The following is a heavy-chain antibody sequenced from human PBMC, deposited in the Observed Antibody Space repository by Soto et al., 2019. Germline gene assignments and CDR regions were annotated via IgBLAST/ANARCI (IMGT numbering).Heavy chain of an antibody. Sequence: GASVKVSCKASGDTFTSYGITWVRQAPGQGLEWMGWISGNNGNTNHAPKLQGRVTMTTDTSTTTAYMELRSLRSDDTAVYYCARGHLRSSSYVYYYDMDVWGQGTTVTVSS. CDR1: GDTFTSYG. CDR2: ISGNNGNT. J-gene: IGHJ6*02. CDR3: ARGHLRSSSYVYYYDMDV. D-gene: IGHD6-6*01. V-gene: IGHV1-18*04.